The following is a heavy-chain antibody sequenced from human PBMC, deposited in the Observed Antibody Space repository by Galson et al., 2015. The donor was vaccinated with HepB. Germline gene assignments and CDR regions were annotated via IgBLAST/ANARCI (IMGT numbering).Heavy chain of an antibody. J-gene: IGHJ3*02. Sequence: SLRLSCAASGFTFSSYGMHWVRQAPGKGLEWVAVIWYDGSNKYYADSVKGRFTISRGNSKNTLYLQMNSLRAEDTAVYYCAREGHPTYYYGSGSYYGGAFDIWGQGTMVTVSS. CDR1: GFTFSSYG. CDR2: IWYDGSNK. D-gene: IGHD3-10*01. CDR3: AREGHPTYYYGSGSYYGGAFDI. V-gene: IGHV3-33*01.